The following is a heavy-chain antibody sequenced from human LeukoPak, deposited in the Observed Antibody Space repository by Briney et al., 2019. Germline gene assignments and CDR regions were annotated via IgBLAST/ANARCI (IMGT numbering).Heavy chain of an antibody. CDR3: ARDHNGPYTFDY. Sequence: PGGSLRLSCAASGFTFSSSAMSWVREAPGKGLEWVSGIGGGGSTYYADSVKGGFTISRDNAKNSLYLQMNSLRAEDTALYYCARDHNGPYTFDYWGQGTLVTVST. CDR2: IGGGGST. D-gene: IGHD2-2*02. V-gene: IGHV3-23*01. CDR1: GFTFSSSA. J-gene: IGHJ4*02.